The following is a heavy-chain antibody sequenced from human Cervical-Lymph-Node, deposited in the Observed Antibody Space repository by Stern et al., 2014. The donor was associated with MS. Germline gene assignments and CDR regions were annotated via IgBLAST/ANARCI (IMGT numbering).Heavy chain of an antibody. CDR1: GGTFSNYA. Sequence: VQLVQSGAEVKKPGSSVKVSCKTSGGTFSNYAFNWVRQAPGQGPEWMGGIIPILNTADYAQNFQGRVTITADESTNTTYMELSGLKSEDTAVYFCARGSVYWGQGTLVTVSS. V-gene: IGHV1-69*01. CDR2: IIPILNTA. J-gene: IGHJ4*02. CDR3: ARGSVY.